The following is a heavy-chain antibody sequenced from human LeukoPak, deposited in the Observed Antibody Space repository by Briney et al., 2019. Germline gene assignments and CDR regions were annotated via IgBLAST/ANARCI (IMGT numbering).Heavy chain of an antibody. CDR2: ISGSGGST. CDR3: ATHPGIQRWSTLNY. V-gene: IGHV3-23*01. J-gene: IGHJ4*02. Sequence: GWSLRLSCAASGFTFSSYAMSWVRQAPGKGLEWVSAISGSGGSTYYADSVKGRFTISRDNSKNTLYLQMNSLRAEDTAVYYCATHPGIQRWSTLNYWGQGTLVTVSS. D-gene: IGHD5-18*01. CDR1: GFTFSSYA.